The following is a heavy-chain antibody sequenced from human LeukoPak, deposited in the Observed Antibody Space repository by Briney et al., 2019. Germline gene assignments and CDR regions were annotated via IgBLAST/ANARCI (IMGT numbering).Heavy chain of an antibody. CDR3: ARERAPLRYFDWLSSYYYYYYGMDV. CDR1: GYTFTVYY. J-gene: IGHJ6*02. D-gene: IGHD3-9*01. V-gene: IGHV1-2*02. Sequence: GASVKVSCKASGYTFTVYYMHWVRQAPGQGLEWMGWINPNSGGTNYAQKFQGRVTMTRDTSISTAYMELSRLRSDDTAVYYCARERAPLRYFDWLSSYYYYYYGMDVWGQGTTVTVSS. CDR2: INPNSGGT.